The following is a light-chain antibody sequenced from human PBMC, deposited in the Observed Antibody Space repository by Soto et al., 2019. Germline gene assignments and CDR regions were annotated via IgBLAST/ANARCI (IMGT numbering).Light chain of an antibody. V-gene: IGKV2-28*01. Sequence: DIVLTQSPLSLPVTPGEPASISCRSGQSLLHRARYNYLDWYLQKPGQSPQLLIYLGSNRASGVADRFSGSASGTNFTLEISRVEAEDVGVYYCMQALQSPRTFGRGTKLEIK. CDR2: LGS. J-gene: IGKJ1*01. CDR1: QSLLHRARYNY. CDR3: MQALQSPRT.